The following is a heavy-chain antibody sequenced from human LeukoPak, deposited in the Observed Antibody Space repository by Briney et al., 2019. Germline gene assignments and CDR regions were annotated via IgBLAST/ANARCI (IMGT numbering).Heavy chain of an antibody. CDR1: GGSFSGYY. V-gene: IGHV4-34*01. Sequence: LETLSLTCAVYGGSFSGYYWSWIRQPPGKGLEWIGEINHSGSTNYNPSLKSRVTISVDTSKNQFSLKLSSVTAADTAVYYCARGRARYCSSTSCYYYYYMDVWGKGTTVTVSS. CDR2: INHSGST. J-gene: IGHJ6*03. CDR3: ARGRARYCSSTSCYYYYYMDV. D-gene: IGHD2-2*01.